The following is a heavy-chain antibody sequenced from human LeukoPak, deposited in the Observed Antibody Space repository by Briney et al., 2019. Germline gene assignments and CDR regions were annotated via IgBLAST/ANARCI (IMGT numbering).Heavy chain of an antibody. D-gene: IGHD6-13*01. CDR1: GFTFSSYE. CDR3: ARGRQQLVPPTVTYHYYYGMDV. Sequence: PGGSLRLSCAASGFTFSSYEMNWVRQAPGKGLEWVSYISSSGSTIYYADSVKGRFTISRDNAKNSLYLQMNSLRADDTAVYYCARGRQQLVPPTVTYHYYYGMDVWGQGTTVTVSS. CDR2: ISSSGSTI. V-gene: IGHV3-48*03. J-gene: IGHJ6*02.